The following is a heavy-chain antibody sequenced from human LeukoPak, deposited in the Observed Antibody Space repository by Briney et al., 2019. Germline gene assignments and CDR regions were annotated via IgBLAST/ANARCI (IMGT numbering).Heavy chain of an antibody. Sequence: ASVKVSCKASGYTFTGYYMHWVRQAPGQGLEWMGWINPNSGGTNYAQKFQGRVTMTRDTSISTAYMELSSLRSEDTAVYYCARSPMWDGGYYFDYWGQGTLVTVSS. J-gene: IGHJ4*02. CDR1: GYTFTGYY. V-gene: IGHV1-2*02. D-gene: IGHD1-26*01. CDR2: INPNSGGT. CDR3: ARSPMWDGGYYFDY.